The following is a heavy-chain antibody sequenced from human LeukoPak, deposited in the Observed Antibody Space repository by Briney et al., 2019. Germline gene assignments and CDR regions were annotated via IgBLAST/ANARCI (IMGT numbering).Heavy chain of an antibody. J-gene: IGHJ4*02. CDR1: GYTFSSYG. CDR2: ISGYNGNT. CDR3: ARGIAAAGTYDY. Sequence: ASVKVSCKASGYTFSSYGISWVRQAPGQGLEWMGWISGYNGNTDYAQKLQGRVTMTTDTSTSTAYMELSSLRSEDTAVYYCARGIAAAGTYDYWGQGTLVTVSS. D-gene: IGHD6-13*01. V-gene: IGHV1-18*01.